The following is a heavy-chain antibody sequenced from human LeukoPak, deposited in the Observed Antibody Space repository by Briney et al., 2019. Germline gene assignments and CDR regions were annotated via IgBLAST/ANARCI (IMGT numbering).Heavy chain of an antibody. Sequence: PSETLSLTCTVSGGSIGSYYWSWIRQPPGTGLEWIGYIYYSGSTNYNPSLKSRVTISVDTSKNQFSLKLSSVTAADTAVYYCARERCSSTTCYFDYWGQGTLVTVSS. V-gene: IGHV4-59*01. CDR2: IYYSGST. D-gene: IGHD2-2*01. J-gene: IGHJ4*02. CDR3: ARERCSSTTCYFDY. CDR1: GGSIGSYY.